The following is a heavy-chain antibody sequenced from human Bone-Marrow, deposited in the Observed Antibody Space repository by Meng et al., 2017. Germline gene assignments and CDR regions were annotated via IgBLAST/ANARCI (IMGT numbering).Heavy chain of an antibody. V-gene: IGHV1-2*06. CDR1: GYTFTGYY. CDR2: INPNSGGT. Sequence: ASVKVSCKASGYTFTGYYMHWVRQAPGQGLEWMGRINPNSGGTNYAQKFQGRVTMTRDTSISTAYMELSRLRSDDTAVYYCARDTKFNYGDYAQMDYWGQGTRVTVSS. J-gene: IGHJ4*02. CDR3: ARDTKFNYGDYAQMDY. D-gene: IGHD4-17*01.